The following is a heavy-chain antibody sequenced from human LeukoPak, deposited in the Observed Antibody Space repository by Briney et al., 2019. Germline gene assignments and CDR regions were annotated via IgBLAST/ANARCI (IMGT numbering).Heavy chain of an antibody. CDR3: AREQQLGHFDY. D-gene: IGHD6-13*01. V-gene: IGHV3-30-3*01. CDR1: GFTFSSYA. J-gene: IGHJ4*02. CDR2: ISYDGSNK. Sequence: GGSLRLSCAASGFTFSSYAMHWVRQAPGKGLEWVAVISYDGSNKYYADSVKGRFTISRDNSKNTLYLQMNSLRAEDTAVYYCAREQQLGHFDYWGQGTLVTVSS.